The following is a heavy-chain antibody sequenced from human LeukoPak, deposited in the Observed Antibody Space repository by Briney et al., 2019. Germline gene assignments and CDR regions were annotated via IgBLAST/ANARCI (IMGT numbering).Heavy chain of an antibody. CDR3: ARARSGLSGWFDP. V-gene: IGHV4-61*02. D-gene: IGHD2-15*01. CDR2: IYTSGST. CDR1: GGSISSGSYY. Sequence: PSETLSPTCTVSGGSISSGSYYWSWIRQPAGKGLEWIGRIYTSGSTNYNPSLKSRVTISVDTSKNQFSLKLSSVTAADTAVYYCARARSGLSGWFDPWGQGTLVTVSS. J-gene: IGHJ5*02.